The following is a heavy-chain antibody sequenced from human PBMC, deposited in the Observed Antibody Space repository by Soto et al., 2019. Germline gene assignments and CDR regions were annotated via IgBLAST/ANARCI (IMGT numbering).Heavy chain of an antibody. Sequence: HVHLQQWGAGLLEPSETLSRTCAVSGVSFDGFLWTWIRQSPGKGLEWIGEISRAGGSNYNPSLNGRVTISLDTSKDQFSLRLRSVTAADTAVYYCARVFLWFGAVDYWGQGTPVTVSS. D-gene: IGHD3-16*01. CDR2: ISRAGGS. V-gene: IGHV4-34*01. J-gene: IGHJ4*02. CDR3: ARVFLWFGAVDY. CDR1: GVSFDGFL.